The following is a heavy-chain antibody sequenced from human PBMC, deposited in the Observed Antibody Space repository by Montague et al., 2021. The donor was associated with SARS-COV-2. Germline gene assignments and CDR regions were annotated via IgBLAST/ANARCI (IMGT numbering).Heavy chain of an antibody. CDR1: GDSVSINIAT. D-gene: IGHD2-2*01. CDR3: ARIPVGSKYYFDF. CDR2: TYYRSKWYN. Sequence: CAISGDSVSINIATRNWIRQSPSRGLEWLGRTYYRSKWYNDYAESLKSRITIDPDTSKHQFSLHLNSVTPEDTAVYYCARIPVGSKYYFDFWGQGTLVTVSS. J-gene: IGHJ4*02. V-gene: IGHV6-1*01.